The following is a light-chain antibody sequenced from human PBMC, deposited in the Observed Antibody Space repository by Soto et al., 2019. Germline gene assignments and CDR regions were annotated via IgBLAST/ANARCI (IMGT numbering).Light chain of an antibody. V-gene: IGKV2-28*01. CDR1: QCLLHSNGYNY. CDR3: MQRLQTPWT. J-gene: IGKJ1*01. Sequence: DIVMTQSPLSLPVTPGEPASISCRSSQCLLHSNGYNYLDWYLQKPGQSPQLLIYLGSNRASGVPDRFSGSGSGTDFTLKISRVEAEDAGVYYCMQRLQTPWTFGQGTKVDIK. CDR2: LGS.